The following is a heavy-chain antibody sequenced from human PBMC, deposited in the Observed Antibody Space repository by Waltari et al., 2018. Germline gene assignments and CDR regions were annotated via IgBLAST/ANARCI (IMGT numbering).Heavy chain of an antibody. Sequence: EVQLVESGGGLVQPGGSLRLSCAASGFTFSSYSMHWVRQAPGKGLEWVSYISSSSSTIYYADSVKGRFTISRDNAKNSLYLQMNSLRAEDTAVYYCARVGGMGCSSTSCYFDYWGQGTLVTVSS. CDR3: ARVGGMGCSSTSCYFDY. CDR1: GFTFSSYS. D-gene: IGHD2-2*01. V-gene: IGHV3-48*01. CDR2: ISSSSSTI. J-gene: IGHJ4*02.